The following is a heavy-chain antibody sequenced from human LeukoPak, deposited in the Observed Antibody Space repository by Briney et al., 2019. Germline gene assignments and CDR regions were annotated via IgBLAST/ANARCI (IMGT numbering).Heavy chain of an antibody. CDR3: ARTSRYCSSTSCYSPYFDY. D-gene: IGHD2-2*02. J-gene: IGHJ4*02. V-gene: IGHV3-48*04. CDR2: ISSSGSTI. Sequence: GGSLRLSCAASGFTFSSYWMHWVRQAPGKRLEWVSYISSSGSTIYYADSVKGRFTISRDNAKNSLYLQMNSLRAEDTAVYYCARTSRYCSSTSCYSPYFDYWGQGTLVTVSS. CDR1: GFTFSSYW.